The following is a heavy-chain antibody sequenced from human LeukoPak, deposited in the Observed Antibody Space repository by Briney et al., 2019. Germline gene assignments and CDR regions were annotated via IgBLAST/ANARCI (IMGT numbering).Heavy chain of an antibody. CDR3: ARVGVVVPAGMDI. Sequence: PGGSLRLSYAASGFTFSDHYMDWVRQAPGEGLEWVARIRKKSNGYNTQYAASVKGRFIISREGSRNSLYLQMNSLKTEDTAVYYCARVGVVVPAGMDIWGQGTMVTVSS. J-gene: IGHJ3*02. CDR2: IRKKSNGYNT. D-gene: IGHD2-2*01. CDR1: GFTFSDHY. V-gene: IGHV3-72*01.